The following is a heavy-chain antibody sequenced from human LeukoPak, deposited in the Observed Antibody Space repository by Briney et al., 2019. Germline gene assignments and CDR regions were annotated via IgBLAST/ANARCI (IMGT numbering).Heavy chain of an antibody. V-gene: IGHV3-30*18. CDR3: AKDAMTWFGELLTLPDY. CDR1: GFTFSSYG. D-gene: IGHD3-10*01. J-gene: IGHJ4*02. CDR2: ISHDGSNK. Sequence: PGRSLRLSCAASGFTFSSYGMHWVRQAPGKGLEWVAVISHDGSNKYYADSVKGRFTISRDNSKNTLYLQMNSLRAEDTAVYYCAKDAMTWFGELLTLPDYWGQGTLVTVSS.